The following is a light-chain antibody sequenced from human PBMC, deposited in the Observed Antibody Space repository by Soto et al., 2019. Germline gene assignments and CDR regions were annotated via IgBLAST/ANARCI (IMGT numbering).Light chain of an antibody. CDR2: EVN. V-gene: IGLV2-23*02. CDR3: SSARSYIHVV. CDR1: SSYVGSDNL. J-gene: IGLJ2*01. Sequence: QSPLTQRASVSGSPGQSVTISCTGTSSYVGSDNLVSWFQQHPGKAPKLIIYEVNKRPSGVSNRFSGSKSGNTASLTISGLQAEDEADYYCSSARSYIHVVFGGGTKVTVL.